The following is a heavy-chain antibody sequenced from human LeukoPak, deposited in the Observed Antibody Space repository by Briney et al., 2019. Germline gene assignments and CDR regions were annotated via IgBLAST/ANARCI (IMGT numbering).Heavy chain of an antibody. J-gene: IGHJ3*02. CDR3: AKEGDYYGSGSYRDGFDI. CDR1: GFTFSTHG. D-gene: IGHD3-10*01. CDR2: IRYDGINK. Sequence: PGGSLRLSCAASGFTFSTHGMHWVRQAPGKGLEWVAFIRYDGINKYYADSVKGRFTISRDSFKNTLYLQMNSLRREDTAVYYCAKEGDYYGSGSYRDGFDIWGQGTRATVSS. V-gene: IGHV3-30*02.